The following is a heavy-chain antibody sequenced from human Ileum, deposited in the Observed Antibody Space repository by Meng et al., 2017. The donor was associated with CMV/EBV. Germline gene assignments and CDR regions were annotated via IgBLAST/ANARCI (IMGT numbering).Heavy chain of an antibody. J-gene: IGHJ4*02. Sequence: EVDLVDSGAALIQPGGSLTLSCAASGFTVTNNYMGYVRQAQGKGLEWVSVISLVGTTYDADSVKGRFTLSRDNSKNTLFLQMDRLRVEDTAVYYCARQGQSYISPIDYWGQGTLVTVSS. V-gene: IGHV3-53*01. CDR1: GFTVTNNY. CDR3: ARQGQSYISPIDY. D-gene: IGHD3-10*01. CDR2: ISLVGTT.